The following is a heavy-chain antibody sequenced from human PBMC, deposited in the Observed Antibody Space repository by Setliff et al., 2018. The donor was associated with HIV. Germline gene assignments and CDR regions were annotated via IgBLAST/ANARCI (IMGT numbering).Heavy chain of an antibody. CDR3: ARDGSYYDSSAYLGGRYPDAFDI. J-gene: IGHJ3*02. CDR2: IYYGGTT. Sequence: SETLSLTCTVSGGSIRSSSYYWGWIRQPPGKGLEWIGSIYYGGTTYYNPSLKSRVTISVDTSKNQFPLKRSSVTAADPAVYYCARDGSYYDSSAYLGGRYPDAFDIWGQGTMVTVSS. V-gene: IGHV4-39*06. D-gene: IGHD3-22*01. CDR1: GGSIRSSSYY.